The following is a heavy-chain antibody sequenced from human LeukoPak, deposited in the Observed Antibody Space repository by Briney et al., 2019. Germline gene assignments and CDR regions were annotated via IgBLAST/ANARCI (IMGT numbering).Heavy chain of an antibody. Sequence: PGGSLRLSCAASGFTLSSYRMHWVRQAPGKGLVWVSRINSDGSSTSYADSVKGRFTISRDNAKNTLYLQMNSLRAEDTAVYYCARTPRDYYFDYWGQGTLVTVSS. V-gene: IGHV3-74*01. J-gene: IGHJ4*02. CDR2: INSDGSST. D-gene: IGHD3/OR15-3a*01. CDR1: GFTLSSYR. CDR3: ARTPRDYYFDY.